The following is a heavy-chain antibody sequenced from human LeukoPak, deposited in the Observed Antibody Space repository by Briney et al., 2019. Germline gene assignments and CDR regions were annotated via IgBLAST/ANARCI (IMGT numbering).Heavy chain of an antibody. D-gene: IGHD3-10*01. V-gene: IGHV4-59*08. Sequence: SETLSLTCTVSGGSISSYFWSWIRQPPGKGLEWIGYIYYSGSTNYNPPLKSRVTISVDTSKNQFSLKLSSVTAADTAVYYCASSTGFGDPHNYWGQGTLVTVSS. CDR2: IYYSGST. CDR1: GGSISSYF. CDR3: ASSTGFGDPHNY. J-gene: IGHJ4*02.